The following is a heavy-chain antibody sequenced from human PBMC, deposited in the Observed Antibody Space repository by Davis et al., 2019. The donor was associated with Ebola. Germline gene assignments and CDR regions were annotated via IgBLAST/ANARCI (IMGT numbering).Heavy chain of an antibody. CDR1: TFTLKDLA. CDR3: AALKPMLSTDV. D-gene: IGHD1-14*01. J-gene: IGHJ6*02. CDR2: ISSSGKNH. V-gene: IGHV3-23*01. Sequence: GGSLRLSCAASTFTLKDLAMTWVRHAPGRGLEWVSSISSSGKNHFYADSVKGRFTISRDNSEKMLYLQMNDLRVDDTATYFCAALKPMLSTDVWGQGVAVTVS.